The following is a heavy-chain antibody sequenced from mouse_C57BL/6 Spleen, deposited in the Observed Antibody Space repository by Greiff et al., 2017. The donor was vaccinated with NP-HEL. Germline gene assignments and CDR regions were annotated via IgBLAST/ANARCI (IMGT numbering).Heavy chain of an antibody. CDR3: ARCPSITTVVATDY. CDR2: IDPSDSYT. CDR1: GYTFTSYW. V-gene: IGHV1-50*01. D-gene: IGHD1-1*01. J-gene: IGHJ2*01. Sequence: QVQLQQPGAELVKPGASVKLSCKASGYTFTSYWMQWVKQRPGQGLEWIGEIDPSDSYTNYNQKFKGKATLTVETSSSTAYMQLSSLTSEDSAVYSCARCPSITTVVATDYWGQGTTLTVSS.